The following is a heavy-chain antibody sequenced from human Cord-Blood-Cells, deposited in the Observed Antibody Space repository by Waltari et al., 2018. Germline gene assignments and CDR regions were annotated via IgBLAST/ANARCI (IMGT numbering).Heavy chain of an antibody. V-gene: IGHV4-59*01. CDR3: ARVWRSGSRYYYYYGMDV. CDR1: GGSISSYY. Sequence: QVQLQESDPGLVKPSETLSLTCTVSGGSISSYYWSWIRQPPGKGLEWIGYIYYSGSTNYNPSLKSRVTISVDTSKNQVSLKLSSVTVADTAVYYCARVWRSGSRYYYYYGMDVWGQGTTVTVSS. J-gene: IGHJ6*02. D-gene: IGHD3-3*01. CDR2: IYYSGST.